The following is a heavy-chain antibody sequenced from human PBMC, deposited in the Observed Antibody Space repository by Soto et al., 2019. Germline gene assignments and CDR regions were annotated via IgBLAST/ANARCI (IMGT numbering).Heavy chain of an antibody. V-gene: IGHV3-11*01. CDR2: ISSSGSTI. Sequence: PWGSLRLSCAASGFTFSDYYMSWIRQAPGKGLEWVSYISSSGSTIYYADSVKGRFTISRDNAKNSLYLQMNSLRAEDTAVYYCARGSAIFGVAPLYYYYGMDVWGQGTTVTVSS. CDR3: ARGSAIFGVAPLYYYYGMDV. J-gene: IGHJ6*02. D-gene: IGHD3-3*01. CDR1: GFTFSDYY.